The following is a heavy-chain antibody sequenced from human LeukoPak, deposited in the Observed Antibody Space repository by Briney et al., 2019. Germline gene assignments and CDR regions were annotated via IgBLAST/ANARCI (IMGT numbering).Heavy chain of an antibody. CDR1: GYTFTDSY. CDR2: MNPNSGAT. J-gene: IGHJ6*03. CDR3: ATTRPSGYYYYYYMDV. Sequence: ASVKVSCKASGYTFTDSYIHWVRQAPGQGLEWMGWMNPNSGATDSAQKFQGRVTMTRDTSISTAYMELSRLRSDDTAVYYCATTRPSGYYYYYYMDVWGKGTTVTISS. V-gene: IGHV1-2*02. D-gene: IGHD1-1*01.